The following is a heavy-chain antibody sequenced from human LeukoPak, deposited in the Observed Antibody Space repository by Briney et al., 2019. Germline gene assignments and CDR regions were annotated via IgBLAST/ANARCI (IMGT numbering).Heavy chain of an antibody. J-gene: IGHJ4*02. CDR1: GGTFSSYA. CDR2: IIPIFGTA. Sequence: ASVKVSCKASGGTFSSYAISWVRQAPGQGLEWMGGIIPIFGTANYAQKFQGRVTITADESTSTAYMELSSLRSEDTAVYYCARGGGQDCSSTSCYKLSGLLPIDYWGQGTLVTVSS. CDR3: ARGGGQDCSSTSCYKLSGLLPIDY. V-gene: IGHV1-69*13. D-gene: IGHD2-2*02.